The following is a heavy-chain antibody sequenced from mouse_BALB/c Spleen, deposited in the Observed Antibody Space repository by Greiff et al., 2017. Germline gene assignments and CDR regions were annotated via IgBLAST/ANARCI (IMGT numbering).Heavy chain of an antibody. CDR1: GFSLTSSG. D-gene: IGHD2-4*01. CDR2: IWAGGST. Sequence: VQLQQSGPGLVAPSQSLSITCTVSGFSLTSSGVHWVRQPPGKGLEWLGVIWAGGSTNYNSALMSRLSISKDNSKSQVFLKMNSLQTDDTAMYYCARGDDYDGYYAMDYWGQGTSVTVSS. CDR3: ARGDDYDGYYAMDY. J-gene: IGHJ4*01. V-gene: IGHV2-9*02.